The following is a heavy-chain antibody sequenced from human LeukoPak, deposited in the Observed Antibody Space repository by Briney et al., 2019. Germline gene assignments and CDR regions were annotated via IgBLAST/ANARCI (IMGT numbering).Heavy chain of an antibody. D-gene: IGHD3/OR15-3a*01. CDR1: GFFFDYYW. CDR2: INQDGGER. J-gene: IGHJ4*02. CDR3: VRDGRPLDY. Sequence: GGSLRLSWAASGFFFDYYWMTWVRQPPGKGLEWVANINQDGGERYYADSVRDRFTISRDNSKNSLYLQMNSLRDEDTAVYYCVRDGRPLDYWGQGTLVIVS. V-gene: IGHV3-7*01.